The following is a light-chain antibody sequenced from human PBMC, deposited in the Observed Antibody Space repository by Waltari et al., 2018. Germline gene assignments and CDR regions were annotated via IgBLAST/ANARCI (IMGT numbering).Light chain of an antibody. J-gene: IGKJ4*01. CDR2: WAS. Sequence: DIVMTQSPDSLAVSLGERATINCKSSQCILDSSNHENYLAWHQQRPGQPPKLLIYWASTRESGVPDRFSGSGSGTDFTLTISSLQAEDVAVYYCQQYYSTPLTFGGGTKVEIK. CDR1: QCILDSSNHENY. CDR3: QQYYSTPLT. V-gene: IGKV4-1*01.